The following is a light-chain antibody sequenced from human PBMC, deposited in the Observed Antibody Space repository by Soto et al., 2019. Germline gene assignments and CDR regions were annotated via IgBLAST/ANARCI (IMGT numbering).Light chain of an antibody. Sequence: EIVLTQSPATLSLSPWEIATLSCRASQSVSRYLAWYQHKVGQAPRLLIYDASSRATGIPARFSGSGSGTDFTLTISSLEPEDFAVYYCHQRSNWPWTFGQGTKVDIK. V-gene: IGKV3-11*01. CDR2: DAS. CDR1: QSVSRY. CDR3: HQRSNWPWT. J-gene: IGKJ1*01.